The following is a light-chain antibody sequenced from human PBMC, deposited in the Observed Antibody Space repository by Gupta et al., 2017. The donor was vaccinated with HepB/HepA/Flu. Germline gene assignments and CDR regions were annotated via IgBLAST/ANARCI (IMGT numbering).Light chain of an antibody. Sequence: EIVLTQSPGPLSLSPGERATLSCRASQSVSSSYLAWYQQKPGQPPRLLIYGASSRATGIPDRFSGSGSGTDFTLTISRLEPEDFAVYYCQQYGSSPYTFGQGTKLEIK. CDR3: QQYGSSPYT. CDR1: QSVSSSY. J-gene: IGKJ2*01. CDR2: GAS. V-gene: IGKV3-20*01.